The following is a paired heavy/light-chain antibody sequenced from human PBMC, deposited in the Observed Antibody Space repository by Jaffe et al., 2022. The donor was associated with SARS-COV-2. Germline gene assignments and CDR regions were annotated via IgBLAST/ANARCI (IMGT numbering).Heavy chain of an antibody. D-gene: IGHD5-12*01. CDR1: GFTFSDFY. CDR2: ISSSGGSI. CDR3: ARRRYDSGSDTYYFDL. Sequence: QVQLVESGGGLVKPGGSLRLSCAASGFTFSDFYMNWIRQAPGKGLEWVSYISSSGGSIYYGDSVKGRFTISRDNAKNSLYLQMSSLRAEDTAMYFCARRRYDSGSDTYYFDLWGQGTLVTVSS. V-gene: IGHV3-11*01. J-gene: IGHJ4*02.
Light chain of an antibody. CDR3: LQDYTYPYT. Sequence: AIQMTQSPSSLSASVGDRVTITCRASQGIRNDLGWYQQEPGKAPKLLIYAASSLQSGVPLRFSGSGSGTDFTLTISSLQPEDFATYYCLQDYTYPYTFGQGTKLEIK. CDR2: AAS. J-gene: IGKJ2*01. CDR1: QGIRND. V-gene: IGKV1-6*01.